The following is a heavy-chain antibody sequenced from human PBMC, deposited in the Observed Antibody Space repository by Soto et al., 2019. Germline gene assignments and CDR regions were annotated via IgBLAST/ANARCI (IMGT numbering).Heavy chain of an antibody. CDR2: ITSGSTTI. D-gene: IGHD2-15*01. Sequence: LSCSASGFTFTGHSMNWVRQVPGRGLEWISYITSGSTTIYYGDSVKGRFTISRDNAKNTVYLQMSSLRDEDTAVYYCARSCSGGGCYRQIDYWGQGTLVTVSS. V-gene: IGHV3-48*02. CDR3: ARSCSGGGCYRQIDY. J-gene: IGHJ4*02. CDR1: GFTFTGHS.